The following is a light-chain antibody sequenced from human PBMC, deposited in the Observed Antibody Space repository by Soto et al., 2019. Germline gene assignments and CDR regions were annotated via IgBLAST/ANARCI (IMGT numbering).Light chain of an antibody. J-gene: IGLJ3*02. Sequence: QSVLTQPASVSGSPGQSITISCTGTSSDVGSYNLVSWFQQHPVKAPKLMIYEGNKRPSGVSNRFSGSKSGNMASLTISGLQAEDEADYYCCSYANSCSFAGVFGGGTKLPVL. CDR1: SSDVGSYNL. CDR3: CSYANSCSFAGV. V-gene: IGLV2-23*03. CDR2: EGN.